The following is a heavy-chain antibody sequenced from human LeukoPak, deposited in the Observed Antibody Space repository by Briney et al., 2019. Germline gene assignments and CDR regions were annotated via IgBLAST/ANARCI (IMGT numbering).Heavy chain of an antibody. CDR3: AKGPYYYDSSGYFVDY. CDR1: GFTFSSYA. J-gene: IGHJ4*02. V-gene: IGHV3-23*01. D-gene: IGHD3-22*01. CDR2: ISGSGGST. Sequence: PGGSLRLSCAASGFTFSSYAMSWVRQAPGKGLEWVSAISGSGGSTYYADSVKGRFTISRDNSKNTLYLQMNSLRAEDTAVYYCAKGPYYYDSSGYFVDYWGQGTLVTVSS.